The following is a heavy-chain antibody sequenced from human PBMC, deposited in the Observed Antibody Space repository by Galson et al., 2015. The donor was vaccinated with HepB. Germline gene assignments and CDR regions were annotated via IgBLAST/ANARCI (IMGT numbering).Heavy chain of an antibody. J-gene: IGHJ3*02. CDR1: GFTFSSYS. D-gene: IGHD6-19*01. CDR2: ISSSSSTI. V-gene: IGHV3-48*01. CDR3: ARDLAYSSGWDAFDI. Sequence: SLRLSCAASGFTFSSYSMNWVRQAPGKGLEWVSYISSSSSTIYYADSVKGRFTISRDNAKNSLYLQMNSLRAEDTAVYYCARDLAYSSGWDAFDIWGQGTMVTVSS.